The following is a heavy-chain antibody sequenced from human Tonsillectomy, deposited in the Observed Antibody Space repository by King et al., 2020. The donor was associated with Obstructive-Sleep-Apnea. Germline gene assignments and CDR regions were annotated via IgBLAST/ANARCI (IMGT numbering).Heavy chain of an antibody. CDR3: ARDSSYCSGGSCYSADFAY. J-gene: IGHJ4*02. Sequence: VQLQESGPGLVKPSETLSLTCTVSGASFSSYYWSWIRQPPGKGLEWIGNFHDSGSTNYSPSLKRRVTISVDTSNNQFSLKLSSVTAADTAVYYCARDSSYCSGGSCYSADFAYWGQGTLVTVSS. V-gene: IGHV4-59*01. CDR2: FHDSGST. D-gene: IGHD2-15*01. CDR1: GASFSSYY.